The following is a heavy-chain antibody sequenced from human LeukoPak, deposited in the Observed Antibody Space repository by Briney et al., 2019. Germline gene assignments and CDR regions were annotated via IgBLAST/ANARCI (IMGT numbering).Heavy chain of an antibody. CDR3: ARLSVIVGATIAHDAFDI. J-gene: IGHJ3*02. CDR2: INHSGST. CDR1: GGSFSGYY. Sequence: PSETLSLTCAVYGGSFSGYYWSWIRQPPGKGLEWIGEINHSGSTNYNPSLKSRVTISVDTSKNQFSLKLSSVTAADTAVYYCARLSVIVGATIAHDAFDIWGQGTMVTVSS. D-gene: IGHD1-26*01. V-gene: IGHV4-34*01.